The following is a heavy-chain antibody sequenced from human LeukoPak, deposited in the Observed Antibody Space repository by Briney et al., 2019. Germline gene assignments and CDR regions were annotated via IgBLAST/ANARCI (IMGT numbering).Heavy chain of an antibody. CDR3: GKVGGMGKS. J-gene: IGHJ5*02. V-gene: IGHV4-31*02. D-gene: IGHD2-15*01. CDR2: IHNSRGT. Sequence: PSETLCHSSAHPGGSISRAIFYSNSIRQHTGKGLEWIGSIHNSRGTSYNPSLESRLTISLDTSENEFFLKMSSVTAADKVMNYRGKVGGMGKSCGQGNLVTVSS. CDR1: GGSISRAIFY.